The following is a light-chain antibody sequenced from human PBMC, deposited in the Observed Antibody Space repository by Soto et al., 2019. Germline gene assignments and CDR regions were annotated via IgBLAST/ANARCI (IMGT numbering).Light chain of an antibody. CDR3: QTWVTDIYV. J-gene: IGLJ1*01. V-gene: IGLV4-69*01. Sequence: QLVLTQSPSASASLGASIKLTCTLSSEHRTYAIAWQQQQPEKGPRFLMKINSDGTHFKGDGIPERFSGSSSGAERYLAISSLQSEDEAVYHCQTWVTDIYVFGTGTKVTVL. CDR2: INSDGTH. CDR1: SEHRTYA.